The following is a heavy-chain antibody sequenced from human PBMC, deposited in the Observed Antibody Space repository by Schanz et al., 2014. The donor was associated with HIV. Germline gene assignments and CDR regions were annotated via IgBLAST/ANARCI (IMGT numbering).Heavy chain of an antibody. CDR1: GGSFRGYY. V-gene: IGHV4-34*02. Sequence: QAQLQQWGAGLLKPSETLSLTCAVYGGSFRGYYWTWIRQFPGMGLEWIGKVRHTGGTNYNPSLKSRVTMSVDTSKNQFSLKLTSVTAADTAVYFCARGDFGGNSVDYWGHGNLVTVSS. D-gene: IGHD2-21*02. J-gene: IGHJ4*01. CDR2: VRHTGGT. CDR3: ARGDFGGNSVDY.